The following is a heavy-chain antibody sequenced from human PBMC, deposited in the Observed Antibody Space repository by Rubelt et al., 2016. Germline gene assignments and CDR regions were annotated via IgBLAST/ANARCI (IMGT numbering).Heavy chain of an antibody. CDR1: GFSLSTSGIC. CDR2: IDWDDDK. Sequence: QVTLRESGPALVKPTQTLTLTCTFSGFSLSTSGICVSWIRQPPGKALEWLALIDWDDDKYYSTSLKTRLTISKDTSKNQVVLTMTNMDPVDTATYYCARIQLGMATMSDAFDIWGQGTMVTVSS. J-gene: IGHJ3*02. CDR3: ARIQLGMATMSDAFDI. V-gene: IGHV2-70*01. D-gene: IGHD5-24*01.